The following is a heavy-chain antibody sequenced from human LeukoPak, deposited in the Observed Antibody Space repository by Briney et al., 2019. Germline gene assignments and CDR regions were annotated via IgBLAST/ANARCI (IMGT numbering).Heavy chain of an antibody. CDR3: ARRDRYCSSTSCYTGGGET. D-gene: IGHD2-2*02. Sequence: PSETLSLTCTVSGGSISSYYWSWIRQPAGKGLEWIGRIYTSGSTNYNPSLKSRVTMSVDTSKNQFSLKLSSVTAADTAVYYCARRDRYCSSTSCYTGGGETWGQGTLVTVSS. CDR2: IYTSGST. J-gene: IGHJ5*02. V-gene: IGHV4-4*07. CDR1: GGSISSYY.